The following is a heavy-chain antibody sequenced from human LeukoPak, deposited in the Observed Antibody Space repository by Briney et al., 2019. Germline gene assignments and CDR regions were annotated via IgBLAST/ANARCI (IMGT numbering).Heavy chain of an antibody. CDR2: IYTSGST. V-gene: IGHV4-61*02. D-gene: IGHD6-6*01. CDR1: GGSISSGSYY. J-gene: IGHJ4*02. Sequence: SETLSLTCTVSGGSISSGSYYWRWIRQPAGKGLEWIGRIYTSGSTNYNPSLKSRVTMSVDTSKNQFSLKLSSVTAADTAVYYCARDSVGYSSSSHDYWGQGTLVTVSS. CDR3: ARDSVGYSSSSHDY.